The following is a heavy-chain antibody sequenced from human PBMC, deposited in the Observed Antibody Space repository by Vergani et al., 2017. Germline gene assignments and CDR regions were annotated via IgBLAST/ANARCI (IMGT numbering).Heavy chain of an antibody. CDR2: IWYDGSNK. V-gene: IGHV3-33*01. D-gene: IGHD2-15*01. CDR1: GFTFSSYG. Sequence: QVQLVESGGGVVQPGRSLRLSCAASGFTFSSYGMHWVRQAPGKGLEWVAVIWYDGSNKYYADSVKGRFTISRDISKNTLFLHMNSLRPEDTAVFYCARATCSGGSCYRGFEYWGQGSLITVSS. CDR3: ARATCSGGSCYRGFEY. J-gene: IGHJ4*02.